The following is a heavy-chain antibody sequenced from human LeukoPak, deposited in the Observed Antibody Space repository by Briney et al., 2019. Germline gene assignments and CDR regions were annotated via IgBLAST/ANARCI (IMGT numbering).Heavy chain of an antibody. CDR3: ARDPYSGNYGSYYYYYMDV. V-gene: IGHV3-21*01. Sequence: GGSLRLSCAASGFTFSSYEMNWVRQAPGKGLEWVSSITSSGTYIFYADSVKGRFTISRDNAKNSLYLQINSLGPEDTAVYFCARDPYSGNYGSYYYYYMDVWGKGTTVTVSS. CDR2: ITSSGTYI. CDR1: GFTFSSYE. D-gene: IGHD3-22*01. J-gene: IGHJ6*03.